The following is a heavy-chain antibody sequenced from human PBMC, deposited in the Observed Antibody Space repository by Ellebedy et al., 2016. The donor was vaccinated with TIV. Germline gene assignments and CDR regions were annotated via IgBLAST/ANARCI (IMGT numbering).Heavy chain of an antibody. CDR3: AKALPLSYYYGMDV. Sequence: SLKISCAASGFTFDDYAMHWVRQAPGKGLEWVSGISWNSGSIGYADSVKGRFTISRDNAKNSLYLQMNSLRAEDTALYYCAKALPLSYYYGMDVWGQGTTVTVSS. CDR2: ISWNSGSI. J-gene: IGHJ6*02. V-gene: IGHV3-9*01. CDR1: GFTFDDYA.